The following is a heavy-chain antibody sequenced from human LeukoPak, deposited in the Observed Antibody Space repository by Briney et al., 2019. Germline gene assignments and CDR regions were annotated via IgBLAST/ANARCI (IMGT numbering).Heavy chain of an antibody. CDR1: GGSFSGYY. CDR2: INHSGST. J-gene: IGHJ3*02. V-gene: IGHV4-34*01. Sequence: SETLSLTCAVYGGSFSGYYWSWIRQPPGKGLEWIGEINHSGSTNYNPSLKSRVTISVDTSKNQFSLKLSSVTAADTAVYYCARRYFDWLGDAFDIWGQGTMVTVSS. D-gene: IGHD3-9*01. CDR3: ARRYFDWLGDAFDI.